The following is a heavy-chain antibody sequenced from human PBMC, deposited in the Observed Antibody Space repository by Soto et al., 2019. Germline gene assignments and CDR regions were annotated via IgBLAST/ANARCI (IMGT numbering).Heavy chain of an antibody. CDR2: INPSGGSA. CDR3: ARDKISGYFDY. J-gene: IGHJ4*02. Sequence: ASVKVSCKASGYTFTSYYRHWVRQAPGQGLEWMGIINPSGGSASYAQKFQGRVTMTRDTSTSTVYMYLSSLRSEDTAVYYCARDKISGYFDYWGQGTLVTVSS. V-gene: IGHV1-46*01. D-gene: IGHD2-15*01. CDR1: GYTFTSYY.